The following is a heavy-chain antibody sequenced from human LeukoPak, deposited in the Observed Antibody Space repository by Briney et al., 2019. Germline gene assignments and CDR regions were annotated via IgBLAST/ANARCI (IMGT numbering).Heavy chain of an antibody. CDR1: GYTFTGYY. V-gene: IGHV1-2*02. D-gene: IGHD6-13*01. J-gene: IGHJ4*02. CDR2: INPNSGGT. CDR3: ARDIGGKAAAALD. Sequence: ASVKVSCKASGYTFTGYYMRWVRQAPGQGLEWMGWINPNSGGTNYAQKFQGRVTMTRDTSISTAYMELSRLRSDDTAVYYCARDIGGKAAAALDWGQGTLVTVSS.